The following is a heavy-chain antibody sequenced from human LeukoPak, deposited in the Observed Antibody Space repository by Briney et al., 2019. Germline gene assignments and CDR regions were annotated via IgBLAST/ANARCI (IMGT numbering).Heavy chain of an antibody. CDR3: ARHDSFIPH. CDR1: GFTFNYYA. D-gene: IGHD5-18*01. Sequence: GGSLRLSCAASGFTFNYYAMSWVCQAPGKGLVWVSGISDSGGSTYYTDSVKGRFTISRDNSKNTVYLQMNNLRAEDTAVYFCARHDSFIPHWGLGSLVTVSS. V-gene: IGHV3-23*01. CDR2: ISDSGGST. J-gene: IGHJ4*02.